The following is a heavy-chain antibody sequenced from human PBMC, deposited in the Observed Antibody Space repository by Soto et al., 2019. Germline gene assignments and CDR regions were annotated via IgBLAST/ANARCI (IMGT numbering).Heavy chain of an antibody. CDR1: GYSFTSYW. CDR3: ARLSQAVPAAVPSYYGMDV. D-gene: IGHD2-2*01. V-gene: IGHV5-51*01. CDR2: IYPGDSDT. Sequence: PGESLKISCKGSGYSFTSYWIGWVRQMPGKGLEWMGIIYPGDSDTRYSPSFQGQVTISADKSISTAYLQWSSLKASDTAMYYCARLSQAVPAAVPSYYGMDVWGQGTTVTVSS. J-gene: IGHJ6*02.